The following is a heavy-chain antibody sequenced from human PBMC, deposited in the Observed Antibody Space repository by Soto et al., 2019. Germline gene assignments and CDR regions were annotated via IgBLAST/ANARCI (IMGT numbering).Heavy chain of an antibody. V-gene: IGHV4-39*01. CDR3: ARHIVVVVAATRSVWFDP. CDR2: IYYSGST. D-gene: IGHD2-15*01. J-gene: IGHJ5*02. CDR1: GGSISSSSYY. Sequence: QLQLQESGPGLVKPSETLSLTCTVSGGSISSSSYYWGWIRQPPGKGLEWIGSIYYSGSTYYNPSLKSRVTISVDTSKNQFSLKLSSVPAADTAVYYCARHIVVVVAATRSVWFDPWGQGTLVTVSS.